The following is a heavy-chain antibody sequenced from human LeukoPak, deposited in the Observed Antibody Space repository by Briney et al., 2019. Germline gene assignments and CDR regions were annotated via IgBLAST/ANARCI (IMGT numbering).Heavy chain of an antibody. CDR2: INSDGSST. J-gene: IGHJ4*02. CDR3: ARDAEWLALDY. V-gene: IGHV3-74*01. CDR1: GFTFSSYW. D-gene: IGHD6-19*01. Sequence: GGPLRLSCAASGFTFSSYWMHWVRQAPGKGLVWVSRINSDGSSTSYADSVKGRFTISRDNAKNTLYLQMNSLRAEDTAVYYCARDAEWLALDYWGQGTLVTVSS.